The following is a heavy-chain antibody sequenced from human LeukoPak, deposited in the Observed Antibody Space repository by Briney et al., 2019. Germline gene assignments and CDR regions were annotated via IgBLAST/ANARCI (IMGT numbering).Heavy chain of an antibody. J-gene: IGHJ6*03. V-gene: IGHV4-59*01. CDR2: IYYSGST. CDR1: GGSFSGYY. D-gene: IGHD5-18*01. Sequence: SETLSLTCAVYGGSFSGYYWSWIRQPPGKGLEWIGYIYYSGSTNYNPSLKSRVTISVDTSKNQFFLKLSSVTAADTAVYYCAREGSYGYYYYYYYMDVWGKGTTVTVSS. CDR3: AREGSYGYYYYYYYMDV.